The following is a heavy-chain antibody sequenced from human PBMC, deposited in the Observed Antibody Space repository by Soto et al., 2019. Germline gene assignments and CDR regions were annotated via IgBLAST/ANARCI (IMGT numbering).Heavy chain of an antibody. J-gene: IGHJ4*02. Sequence: QVQLQESGSGLVKPSETLSLTCSVSGGSVRTGSYHWSWIRQPPGKGLEWIGFIPNNGSPDYNPSLKSRVVVSIDRSKNQFSLKVNSVTAADTAVYFCARIGWGGDSWGQGTLVTVSS. CDR1: GGSVRTGSYH. CDR3: ARIGWGGDS. D-gene: IGHD7-27*01. CDR2: IPNNGSP. V-gene: IGHV4-61*01.